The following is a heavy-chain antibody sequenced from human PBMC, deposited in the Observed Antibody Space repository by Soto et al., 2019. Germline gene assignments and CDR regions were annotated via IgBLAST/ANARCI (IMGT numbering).Heavy chain of an antibody. CDR2: INSDGSST. D-gene: IGHD6-13*01. Sequence: LRLSCAASGFTFSSYWMHWVRQAPGKGLVWVSRINSDGSSTSYADSVKGRFTISRDNAKNTLYLQMNSLRAEDTAVYYCARAGSSWDFDYWGQGTLVTVSS. CDR1: GFTFSSYW. V-gene: IGHV3-74*01. CDR3: ARAGSSWDFDY. J-gene: IGHJ4*02.